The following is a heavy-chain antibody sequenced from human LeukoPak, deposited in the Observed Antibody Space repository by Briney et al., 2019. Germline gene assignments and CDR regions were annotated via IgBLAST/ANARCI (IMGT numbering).Heavy chain of an antibody. CDR3: ARDSGYWFDP. CDR1: GASFSTYY. V-gene: IGHV4-34*01. J-gene: IGHJ5*02. D-gene: IGHD3-22*01. Sequence: PSETLSLTCAVYGASFSTYYWSWIRQSPEKGLEWSGDINHSGTTNYNPSLKSRVTISVDTSNNQFSLKLSSVTAADTAVYYCARDSGYWFDPWGQGTLVTVSS. CDR2: INHSGTT.